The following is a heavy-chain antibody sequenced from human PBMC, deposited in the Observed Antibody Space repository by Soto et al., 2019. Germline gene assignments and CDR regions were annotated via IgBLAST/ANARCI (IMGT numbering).Heavy chain of an antibody. CDR3: ARGGEDDFWSGPYSYYFDY. Sequence: KPSETLSLTCTVSGGSISSYYWSWIRQPPGKGLEWIGYIYYSGSTNYNPSLKSRVTISVDTSKNQFSLKLSSVTAADTAVYYCARGGEDDFWSGPYSYYFDYWGQGTLVTVSS. CDR1: GGSISSYY. J-gene: IGHJ4*02. V-gene: IGHV4-59*01. D-gene: IGHD3-3*01. CDR2: IYYSGST.